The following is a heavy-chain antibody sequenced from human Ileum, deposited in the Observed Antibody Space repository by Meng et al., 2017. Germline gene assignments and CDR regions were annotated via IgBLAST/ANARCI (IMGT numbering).Heavy chain of an antibody. J-gene: IGHJ4*02. CDR2: IKPNSGGT. V-gene: IGHV1-2*02. Sequence: ASVKVSCKASGYTFTGYYMHWVRQAPGQGLEWMGWIKPNSGGTNYAQKFQGRVTMTRDTSISTAYMELSRLRSDDTAVYYCARDKDAIYSSGWSPWNFDYWGQGTLVTVSS. D-gene: IGHD6-19*01. CDR1: GYTFTGYY. CDR3: ARDKDAIYSSGWSPWNFDY.